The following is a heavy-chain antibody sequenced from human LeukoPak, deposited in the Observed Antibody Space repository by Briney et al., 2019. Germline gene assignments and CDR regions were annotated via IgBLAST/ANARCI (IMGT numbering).Heavy chain of an antibody. J-gene: IGHJ3*02. CDR1: GGSISNYY. Sequence: SETLSLTCTVSGGSISNYYWSWIRQHPGKGLEWIGYIYYSGSTYYNPSLKSRVTISVDTSKNQFSLKLSSVTAADTAVYYCARDGGAVTTYAFDIWGQGTMVTVSS. D-gene: IGHD4-17*01. CDR2: IYYSGST. V-gene: IGHV4-59*06. CDR3: ARDGGAVTTYAFDI.